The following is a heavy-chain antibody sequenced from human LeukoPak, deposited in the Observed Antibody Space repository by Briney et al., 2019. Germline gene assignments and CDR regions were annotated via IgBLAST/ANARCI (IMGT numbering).Heavy chain of an antibody. V-gene: IGHV5-51*01. CDR3: ARGVEMATIFDLGYFDY. CDR2: IYPGDSDT. CDR1: GYSFTSYW. J-gene: IGHJ4*02. Sequence: ESLKISCKGSGYSFTSYWIGWVRQMPGKGLEWMVIIYPGDSDTRYSPSFQGQVTISADKSISTAYLQWSSLKASDTAMYYCARGVEMATIFDLGYFDYWGQGTLVTVSS. D-gene: IGHD5-24*01.